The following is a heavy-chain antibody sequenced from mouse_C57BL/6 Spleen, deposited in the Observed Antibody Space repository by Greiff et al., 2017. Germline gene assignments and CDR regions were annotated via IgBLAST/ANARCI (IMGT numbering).Heavy chain of an antibody. J-gene: IGHJ2*01. Sequence: SGPELVKPGASVKISCKASGYSFTGYYMNWVKQSPEKSLEWIGEINPSTGGTTYNQKFKAKATLTVDKSSSTAYMQLKSLTSEDSAVYYCARSGGWDLDYWGQGTTLTVSA. CDR2: INPSTGGT. D-gene: IGHD4-1*01. CDR3: ARSGGWDLDY. CDR1: GYSFTGYY. V-gene: IGHV1-42*01.